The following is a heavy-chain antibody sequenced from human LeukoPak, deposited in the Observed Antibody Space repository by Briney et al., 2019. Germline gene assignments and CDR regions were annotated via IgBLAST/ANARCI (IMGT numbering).Heavy chain of an antibody. CDR3: ASSSRDY. V-gene: IGHV3-7*01. Sequence: GGSLRLSCAASGFTFSNHWMSWVRQAPGKGLEWVANIKQDGSEKYYVDSVKGRFTISRDNAKNSLYLQMNSLRAEDTAVYYCASSSRDYWGQGTLVTVSS. J-gene: IGHJ4*02. CDR1: GFTFSNHW. D-gene: IGHD6-13*01. CDR2: IKQDGSEK.